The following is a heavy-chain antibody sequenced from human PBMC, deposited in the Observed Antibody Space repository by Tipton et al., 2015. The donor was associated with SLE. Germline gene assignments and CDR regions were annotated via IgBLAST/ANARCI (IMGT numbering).Heavy chain of an antibody. CDR2: IYYSGST. D-gene: IGHD3-22*01. Sequence: TLSLTCTVSGGSISSYYWSWIRQPPGKGLEWIGYIYYSGSTNYNPSLKSRATISVDTSKNQFSLKLSSVTAADTAVYYCARVRGMGSSGYGFDYWGQGTLVTVSS. CDR3: ARVRGMGSSGYGFDY. J-gene: IGHJ4*02. CDR1: GGSISSYY. V-gene: IGHV4-59*01.